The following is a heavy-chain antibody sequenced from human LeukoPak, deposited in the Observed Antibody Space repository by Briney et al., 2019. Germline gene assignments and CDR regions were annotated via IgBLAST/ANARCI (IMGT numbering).Heavy chain of an antibody. D-gene: IGHD6-19*01. J-gene: IGHJ4*02. V-gene: IGHV1-69*04. Sequence: SVKVSCKASGGTFSSYAISWVRQAPGQGLEWMGRIIPILGIANYAQKFQGRVTITADKSTSTAYMEQSSLRSEDTAVYYCARDGSRWLVLSYWGQGTLVTVSS. CDR1: GGTFSSYA. CDR2: IIPILGIA. CDR3: ARDGSRWLVLSY.